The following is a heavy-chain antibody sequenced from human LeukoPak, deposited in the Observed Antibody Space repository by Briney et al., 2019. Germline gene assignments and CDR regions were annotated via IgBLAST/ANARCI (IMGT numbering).Heavy chain of an antibody. J-gene: IGHJ4*02. CDR2: INHSGST. V-gene: IGHV4-34*01. CDR1: GGSFSGYY. Sequence: SETLSLTCAVYGGSFSGYYWSWIRQPPGKGLEWIGEINHSGSTNYNPSLKSRVTITVDTSKNQFSLKLSSVTAADTAVYYCARGGSLYCSSTSCYEYDYWGQGTLVTVSS. CDR3: ARGGSLYCSSTSCYEYDY. D-gene: IGHD2-2*01.